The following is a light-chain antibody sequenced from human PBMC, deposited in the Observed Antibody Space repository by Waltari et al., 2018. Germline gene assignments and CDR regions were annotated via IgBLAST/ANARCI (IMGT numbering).Light chain of an antibody. V-gene: IGKV4-1*01. J-gene: IGKJ4*01. CDR1: QIVLYSSNNKNY. Sequence: DIVMTQSPDSLAVSLGARATINCKSSQIVLYSSNNKNYLAWYQQKPGQPPKLLIYWASTRESGVPDRFSGSGSGTDFTLTISSLQAEDVAVYYCQQYYSTPPTFGGGTKVEIK. CDR2: WAS. CDR3: QQYYSTPPT.